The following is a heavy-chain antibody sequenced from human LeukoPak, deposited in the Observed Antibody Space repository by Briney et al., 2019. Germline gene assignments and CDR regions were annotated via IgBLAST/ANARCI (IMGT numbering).Heavy chain of an antibody. CDR2: IKQDGSEK. Sequence: TGGSLRLSCEVSGFTFINYWMSWVRQAPGEGMEWVASIKQDGSEKYYVDSVKGRFTISRDNTQNSLYLQMNSLRAEDTHLYYCARGGYCSGGYCYTVGWYFDLWGRGTLVTVSS. CDR3: ARGGYCSGGYCYTVGWYFDL. V-gene: IGHV3-7*01. J-gene: IGHJ2*01. D-gene: IGHD2-15*01. CDR1: GFTFINYW.